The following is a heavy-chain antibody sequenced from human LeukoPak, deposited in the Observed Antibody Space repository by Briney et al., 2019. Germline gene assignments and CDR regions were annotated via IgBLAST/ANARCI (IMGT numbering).Heavy chain of an antibody. V-gene: IGHV3-64D*06. CDR2: INSNGGST. D-gene: IGHD6-19*01. J-gene: IGHJ4*02. CDR1: GFTFSSYA. CDR3: VKGGWFEGYFDY. Sequence: GGSLRLSCSASGFTFSSYAMHWVRQAPGKGLEYVSAINSNGGSTYYADSVKGRFTISRDNSKNTLYLQMSSLRAEDTAVYYCVKGGWFEGYFDYWGQGTLVTVSS.